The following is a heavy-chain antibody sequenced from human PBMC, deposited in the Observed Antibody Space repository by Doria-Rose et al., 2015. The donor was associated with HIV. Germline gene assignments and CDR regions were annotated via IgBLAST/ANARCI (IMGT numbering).Heavy chain of an antibody. J-gene: IGHJ4*02. CDR2: ISSSSEYI. CDR1: GFTFSRYS. CDR3: ARDHNDSGGYYRD. V-gene: IGHV3-21*03. Sequence: VQLVQSGGGLVKPGGSLRLSCAASGFTFSRYSMNWVRQAPGKGLEWVSSISSSSEYIYYVDSVQGRFTISRDNAKNSVYLQMNSLRTEDTAVYYCARDHNDSGGYYRDWGKGTMVTVSS. D-gene: IGHD3-22*01.